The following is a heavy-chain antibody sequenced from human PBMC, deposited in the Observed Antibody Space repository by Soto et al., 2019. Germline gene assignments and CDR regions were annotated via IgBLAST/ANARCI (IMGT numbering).Heavy chain of an antibody. D-gene: IGHD3-10*01. V-gene: IGHV3-30*03. CDR1: GFPFTSYG. J-gene: IGHJ4*02. CDR3: VGGQYYFDY. Sequence: QVQLVESGGGVVQPGRSLRLSCAASGFPFTSYGMHWVREGPDKGLEWVAIISYDGSDKYYADSVKGRFTISRDNSKNTLYLQMNSVRPEDTALYYCVGGQYYFDYRGQGTLVIVSS. CDR2: ISYDGSDK.